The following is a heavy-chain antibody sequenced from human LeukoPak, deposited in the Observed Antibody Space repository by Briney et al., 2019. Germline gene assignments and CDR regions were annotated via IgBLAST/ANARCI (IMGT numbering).Heavy chain of an antibody. Sequence: GGSLRLSCAASGFTFSSYEMNWVRQAPGKGLEWVSYISSSGSTIYYADSVKGRFTISRDNAKNSLYLQMNSLRAEDTAVYYCAPTQMRLRYFDWRSGDAFDIWGQGTMVTVSS. CDR1: GFTFSSYE. D-gene: IGHD3-9*01. CDR2: ISSSGSTI. V-gene: IGHV3-48*03. CDR3: APTQMRLRYFDWRSGDAFDI. J-gene: IGHJ3*02.